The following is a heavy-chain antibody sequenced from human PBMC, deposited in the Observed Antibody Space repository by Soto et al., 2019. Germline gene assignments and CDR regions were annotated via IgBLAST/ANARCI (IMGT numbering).Heavy chain of an antibody. V-gene: IGHV3-11*01. D-gene: IGHD3-3*01. CDR2: ISSSGSTI. Sequence: GGSLRLSCAASGFTFSDYYMSWIRQAPGKGLEWVSYISSSGSTIYYADSVKGRFTISRDNAKNSLYLQMNSLRAEDTAVYYCARVPYYDFWSGPGVWFDPWGQVTLVTVSS. CDR1: GFTFSDYY. CDR3: ARVPYYDFWSGPGVWFDP. J-gene: IGHJ5*02.